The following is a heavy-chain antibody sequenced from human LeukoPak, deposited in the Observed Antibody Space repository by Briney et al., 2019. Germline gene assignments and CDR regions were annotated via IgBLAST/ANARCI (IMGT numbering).Heavy chain of an antibody. Sequence: SETLSLTCAVYGGSFSGYYWSWIRQPPGKGLERIGEINHSGSTNYNPSLKSRVTISVDTSKNQFSLKLSSVTAADTAVYYCARPTRDCSSTSCYPEFDYWGQGTLVTVSS. CDR3: ARPTRDCSSTSCYPEFDY. CDR2: INHSGST. D-gene: IGHD2-2*01. CDR1: GGSFSGYY. V-gene: IGHV4-34*01. J-gene: IGHJ4*02.